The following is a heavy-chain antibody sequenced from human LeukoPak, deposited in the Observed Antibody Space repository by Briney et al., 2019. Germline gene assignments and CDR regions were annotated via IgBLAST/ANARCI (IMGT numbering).Heavy chain of an antibody. J-gene: IGHJ4*02. Sequence: PGGSLRLSCAASGLTFSSYAMSWVRQAPGKGLEWVSAISGGGGSTYYADPVKGQFTISRDNSKNTLYLQMNSLRAEDTAVYYCAKNQQPRVFDYWGQGTLVTVSS. CDR2: ISGGGGST. D-gene: IGHD6-13*01. CDR3: AKNQQPRVFDY. CDR1: GLTFSSYA. V-gene: IGHV3-23*01.